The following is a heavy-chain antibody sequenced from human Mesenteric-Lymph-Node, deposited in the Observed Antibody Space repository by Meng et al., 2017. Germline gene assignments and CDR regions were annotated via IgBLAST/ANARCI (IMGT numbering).Heavy chain of an antibody. CDR1: GGSISSYY. Sequence: ESLKISCTVSGGSISSYYWSWIRQPAGKGLEWIGRIYTSGSTNYNPSLKSRVTMSVDTSKNQFSLKLSSVTAADTAVYYCARRDGYSYVNDYWGQGTLVTVSS. D-gene: IGHD5-18*01. CDR2: IYTSGST. CDR3: ARRDGYSYVNDY. V-gene: IGHV4-4*07. J-gene: IGHJ4*02.